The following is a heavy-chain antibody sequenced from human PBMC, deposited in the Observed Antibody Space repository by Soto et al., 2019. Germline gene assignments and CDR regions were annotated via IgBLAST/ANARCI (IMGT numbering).Heavy chain of an antibody. V-gene: IGHV1-18*01. Sequence: QAQLVQSGAELKKPGASVRVSCKASGYTFTDYGITRGRQAPGQGLEWMGWISAYNGNRNYALKLQGRVTMTTDTSSSTAYMELRRLRADDTAAYYCARDGRFPYHYYGLDVWGQGTTVTVSS. D-gene: IGHD1-26*01. CDR1: GYTFTDYG. CDR2: ISAYNGNR. J-gene: IGHJ6*02. CDR3: ARDGRFPYHYYGLDV.